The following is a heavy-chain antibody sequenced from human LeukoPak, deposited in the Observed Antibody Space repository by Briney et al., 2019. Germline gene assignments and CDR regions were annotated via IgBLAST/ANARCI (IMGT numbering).Heavy chain of an antibody. V-gene: IGHV4-59*08. D-gene: IGHD2-15*01. J-gene: IGHJ4*02. CDR1: GDSIRTYY. CDR3: ARGCSSGTCPFDY. CDR2: IYYTGST. Sequence: SETLSLTCTVSGDSIRTYYWSWIRQPPGKGLEWIGYIYYTGSTNYNPSLKSRVTISLDTSKTHFSLNLSSVTAADTAVYYCARGCSSGTCPFDYWGQGTLVTVSS.